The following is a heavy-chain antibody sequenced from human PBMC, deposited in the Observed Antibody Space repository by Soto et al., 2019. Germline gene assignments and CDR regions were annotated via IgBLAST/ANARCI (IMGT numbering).Heavy chain of an antibody. V-gene: IGHV1-69*13. Sequence: ASVKVSCKASGGTFSSYAISWVRQAPGQGLEWMGGIIPIFGTANYAQKFQGRVTITADESTSTAYMELSSLRSEDTAVYYCARGNNERWGGSYEYYYYYYGMDVWGQGTTVTVSS. CDR2: IIPIFGTA. J-gene: IGHJ6*02. CDR1: GGTFSSYA. D-gene: IGHD1-26*01. CDR3: ARGNNERWGGSYEYYYYYYGMDV.